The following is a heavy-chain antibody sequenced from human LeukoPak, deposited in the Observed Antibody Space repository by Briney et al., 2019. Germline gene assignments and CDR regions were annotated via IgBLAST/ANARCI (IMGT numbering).Heavy chain of an antibody. CDR2: INDSGRI. CDR1: GGSFSNYY. V-gene: IGHV4-34*01. Sequence: SETLSLTCAVYGGSFSNYYWSWIRQPPGKGLEWIGEINDSGRIDYNPSLMSRVTVSVDTSKNQFSLRLTSVTATDTAVYYCARRWNYGRNYYIDVWGNGATVSVSS. D-gene: IGHD1-7*01. J-gene: IGHJ6*03. CDR3: ARRWNYGRNYYIDV.